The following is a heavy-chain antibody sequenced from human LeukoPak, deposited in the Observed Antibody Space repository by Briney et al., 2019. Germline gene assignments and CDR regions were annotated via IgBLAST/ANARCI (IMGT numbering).Heavy chain of an antibody. CDR3: ARAGGGYDLDY. Sequence: GGSLRLSCAASGFTFSSYWMSWVRQAPGKGLEWVANIKQDGGEKYYVESVKGRVTISRDNVKNSLYLQTNSLRVEDTAVYYCARAGGGYDLDYWGQGTLVTVSS. V-gene: IGHV3-7*01. D-gene: IGHD5-12*01. CDR1: GFTFSSYW. J-gene: IGHJ4*02. CDR2: IKQDGGEK.